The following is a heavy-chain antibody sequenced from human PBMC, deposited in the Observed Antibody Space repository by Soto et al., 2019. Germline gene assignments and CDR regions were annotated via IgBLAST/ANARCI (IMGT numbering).Heavy chain of an antibody. J-gene: IGHJ4*02. CDR2: IVGSGVST. CDR3: AKGDCSGGRCYRGFDY. Sequence: GGSLRLSCAASGFTFSTYAMSWVRQAPGKGLEWVSAIVGSGVSTYYADSVKGRFTISRDNAKNTVYLQMNSLRAEDTAVYYCAKGDCSGGRCYRGFDYWGQGTLVTVSS. V-gene: IGHV3-23*01. CDR1: GFTFSTYA. D-gene: IGHD2-15*01.